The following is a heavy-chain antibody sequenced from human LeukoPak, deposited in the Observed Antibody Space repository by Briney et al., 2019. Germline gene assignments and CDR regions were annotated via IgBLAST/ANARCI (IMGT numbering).Heavy chain of an antibody. V-gene: IGHV6-1*01. Sequence: SQTLSLTCAISGDSVSSNSAAWNWIRQSPSRGLEWLGRTYYRSKWYNDYAVSVKSRITINPDTSKNQFSLQLNSVTPEDTAVYYCARAYYYGSWSYLGYFFDYWGEGTLVSVS. CDR3: ARAYYYGSWSYLGYFFDY. J-gene: IGHJ4*02. D-gene: IGHD3-10*01. CDR2: TYYRSKWYN. CDR1: GDSVSSNSAA.